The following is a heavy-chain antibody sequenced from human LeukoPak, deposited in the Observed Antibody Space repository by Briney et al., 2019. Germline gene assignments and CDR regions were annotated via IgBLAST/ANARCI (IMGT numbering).Heavy chain of an antibody. J-gene: IGHJ6*02. Sequence: SETLSLPCTVSGGSVSSGSYYGSWIRQPPGEGLEWFGYIYYSGSTNYNPSLKSRVTISVDASKNQFSLKLSSVAAADTAVYYCARAVVYYDSSGYYYYYGMDVWGQGTTVTVSS. CDR2: IYYSGST. CDR1: GGSVSSGSYY. CDR3: ARAVVYYDSSGYYYYYGMDV. V-gene: IGHV4-61*01. D-gene: IGHD3-22*01.